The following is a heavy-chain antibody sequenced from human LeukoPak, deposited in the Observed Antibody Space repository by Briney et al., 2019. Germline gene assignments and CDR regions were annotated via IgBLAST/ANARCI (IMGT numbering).Heavy chain of an antibody. D-gene: IGHD6-19*01. Sequence: RTGGSLRLSCAASGFTFSNYWMSWVRQAPGKGLEWVANIKQDGSEKYYVDSVKGRFTISRDNAKNSLYLQMNSLRAEDTAVYYCARDSGIAVAGLDYWGQGTLVTVSS. CDR1: GFTFSNYW. CDR2: IKQDGSEK. V-gene: IGHV3-7*01. J-gene: IGHJ4*02. CDR3: ARDSGIAVAGLDY.